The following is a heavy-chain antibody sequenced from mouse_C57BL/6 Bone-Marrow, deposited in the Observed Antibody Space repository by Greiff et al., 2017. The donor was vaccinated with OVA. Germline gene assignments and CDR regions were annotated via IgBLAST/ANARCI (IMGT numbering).Heavy chain of an antibody. Sequence: VQLQQPGAELVKPGASVKMSCKASGYTFTSYWITWVKQRPGQGLEWIGDIYPGSGSTNYNEKFKSKATLTVDTSSSTAYMQLSSLTSEDSAVYYCARYGYYGKFYWYFDVWGTGTTVTVSS. CDR2: IYPGSGST. CDR1: GYTFTSYW. J-gene: IGHJ1*03. D-gene: IGHD2-1*01. V-gene: IGHV1-55*01. CDR3: ARYGYYGKFYWYFDV.